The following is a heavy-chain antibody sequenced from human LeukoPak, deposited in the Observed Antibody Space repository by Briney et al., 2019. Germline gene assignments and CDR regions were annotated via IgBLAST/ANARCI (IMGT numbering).Heavy chain of an antibody. V-gene: IGHV1-3*01. CDR2: INAGNGNT. Sequence: ASVKVSCKASGYTFTSYAMHWVRQAPGQRLEWMGWINAGNGNTKYSQKFQGRVTITRDTSASTAYMELSSLRSEDAAVYYCARDLATKRQWLTTYYYGMDVWGQGTTVTVSS. D-gene: IGHD6-19*01. J-gene: IGHJ6*02. CDR3: ARDLATKRQWLTTYYYGMDV. CDR1: GYTFTSYA.